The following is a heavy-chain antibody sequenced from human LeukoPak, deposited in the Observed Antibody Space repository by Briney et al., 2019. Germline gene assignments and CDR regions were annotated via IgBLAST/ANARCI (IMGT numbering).Heavy chain of an antibody. CDR1: GFTFSSYA. V-gene: IGHV3-23*01. CDR3: ARGYSYGYDFDY. Sequence: GASLRLSCAASGFTFSSYAMSWVRQAPGKGLEWVSAISGSGGSTYYADSVKGRFTISRDNSKNTLYLQMNSLRAEDTAVYYCARGYSYGYDFDYWGLGTLVTVSS. D-gene: IGHD5-18*01. CDR2: ISGSGGST. J-gene: IGHJ4*02.